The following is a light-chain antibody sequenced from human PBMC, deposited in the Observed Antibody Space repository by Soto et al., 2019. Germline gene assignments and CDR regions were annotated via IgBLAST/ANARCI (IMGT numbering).Light chain of an antibody. CDR2: DAS. V-gene: IGKV3-15*01. J-gene: IGKJ1*01. CDR1: QSVSNY. CDR3: QQNKDWPGT. Sequence: EIVMTQSPATLSVSPGERATLSCRATQSVSNYLAWFHQKPGQAPRLLIYDASTRATGIPVRFSGSGSGTEFTLTISSLQSEDFGVYYCQQNKDWPGTFGQGTKVDIK.